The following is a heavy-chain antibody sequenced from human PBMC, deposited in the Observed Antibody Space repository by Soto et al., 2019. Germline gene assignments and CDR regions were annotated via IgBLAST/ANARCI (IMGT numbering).Heavy chain of an antibody. CDR1: GGSFSGYY. D-gene: IGHD3-3*02. V-gene: IGHV4-34*01. CDR2: INHSGST. Sequence: QVQLQQWGAGLLKPSETLSLTCAVYGGSFSGYYWSWIRQPPGKGLEWSGEINHSGSTNYNPSLKSRVTISVDTSKNQFSLKLSSVTAADTAVYYCARGAFRPAYYFDYWGQGTLVTVSS. J-gene: IGHJ4*02. CDR3: ARGAFRPAYYFDY.